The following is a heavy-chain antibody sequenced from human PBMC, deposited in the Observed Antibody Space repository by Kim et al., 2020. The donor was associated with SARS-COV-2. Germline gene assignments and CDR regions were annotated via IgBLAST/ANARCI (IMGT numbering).Heavy chain of an antibody. D-gene: IGHD3-9*01. Sequence: RVTISVDTSKNQFSLKLSSVTAADTAVYYCARNWQTYYDILTGSFDAFDIWGQGTMVTVSS. CDR3: ARNWQTYYDILTGSFDAFDI. V-gene: IGHV4-39*07. J-gene: IGHJ3*02.